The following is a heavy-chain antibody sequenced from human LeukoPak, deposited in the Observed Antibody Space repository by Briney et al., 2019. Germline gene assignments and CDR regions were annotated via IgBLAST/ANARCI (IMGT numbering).Heavy chain of an antibody. V-gene: IGHV1-46*01. CDR2: INPSGGST. CDR3: AARTRIGITGTTEFY. CDR1: GYTFTSYY. Sequence: ASVKVSCTASGYTFTSYYMHWVRQAPGQGLEWMGIINPSGGSTSYAQKFQGRVTITRDMSTSTAYMELSSLRSEDTAAYYCAARTRIGITGTTEFYWGQGTLVTVSS. D-gene: IGHD1-7*01. J-gene: IGHJ4*02.